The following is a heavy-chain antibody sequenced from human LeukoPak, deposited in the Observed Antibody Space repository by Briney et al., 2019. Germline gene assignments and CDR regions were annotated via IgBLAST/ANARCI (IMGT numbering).Heavy chain of an antibody. D-gene: IGHD2-15*01. Sequence: GASVKVSCKASGYSFTSSGISWVRQAPGQGLEWMGWIGGYKGDTKFAQKFQGRVTMTTDTSTSTAYMELRSLRSEDTAVYYCATPREWRELLDAFDIWGQGTMVTVSS. CDR3: ATPREWRELLDAFDI. V-gene: IGHV1-18*01. CDR2: IGGYKGDT. CDR1: GYSFTSSG. J-gene: IGHJ3*02.